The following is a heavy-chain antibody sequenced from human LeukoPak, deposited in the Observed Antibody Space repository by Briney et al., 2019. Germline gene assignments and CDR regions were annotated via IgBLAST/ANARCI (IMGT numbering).Heavy chain of an antibody. D-gene: IGHD3-22*01. J-gene: IGHJ4*02. V-gene: IGHV4-39*01. CDR3: ASTRMDYDSSGYYYFDY. Sequence: SETLSLTRTVSGGSISSSSYYWGWIRQPPGKGLEWIGSIYYSGSTYYNPSLKSRVIISVDTSKNQFSLKLSSVTAADTAVYYCASTRMDYDSSGYYYFDYWGQGTLVTVSS. CDR2: IYYSGST. CDR1: GGSISSSSYY.